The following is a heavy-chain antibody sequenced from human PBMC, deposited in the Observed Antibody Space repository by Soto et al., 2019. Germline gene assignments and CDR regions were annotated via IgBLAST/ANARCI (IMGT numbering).Heavy chain of an antibody. J-gene: IGHJ4*02. CDR2: INWNGGSI. CDR3: TVLGSALSG. V-gene: IGHV3-20*04. CDR1: GFVFGSYT. D-gene: IGHD4-4*01. Sequence: PGGSLRLSCAASGFVFGSYTMNWFRQAPGKGLQWVAGINWNGGSIGYADSVKGRFTISRDNAKKSLYLQMNSLRVEDTALYYCTVLGSALSGWGQGTLVTVSS.